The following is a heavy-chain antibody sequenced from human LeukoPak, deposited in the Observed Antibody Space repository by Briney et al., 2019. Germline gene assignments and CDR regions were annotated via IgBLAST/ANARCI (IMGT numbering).Heavy chain of an antibody. CDR3: ARDHFVVVPAANYEFDY. V-gene: IGHV3-21*01. CDR2: ISSSSGYI. J-gene: IGHJ4*02. D-gene: IGHD2-2*01. CDR1: GFTFSSYS. Sequence: PGGSLRLSCAASGFTFSSYSMNWVRQAPGKGLEWVSSISSSSGYIYYADSVKGRFTISRDNAKNSLYLQMNSLRAEDTAVYYCARDHFVVVPAANYEFDYWGQGTLVTVSS.